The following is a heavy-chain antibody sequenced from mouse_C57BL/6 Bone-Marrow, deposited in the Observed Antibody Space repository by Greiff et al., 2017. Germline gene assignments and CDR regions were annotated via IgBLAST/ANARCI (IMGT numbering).Heavy chain of an antibody. Sequence: EVQLQQSGPELVKPGASVKISCKASGYTFTDYYMNWVKQSHGKSLEWIGDINPNNGGTSYNQKFKGKATLTVDKSSSTAYMELRSLTSEDSAVYYCAREGLWLWGDYFDYWGQGTTLTVSS. CDR3: AREGLWLWGDYFDY. J-gene: IGHJ2*01. CDR2: INPNNGGT. D-gene: IGHD1-2*01. V-gene: IGHV1-26*01. CDR1: GYTFTDYY.